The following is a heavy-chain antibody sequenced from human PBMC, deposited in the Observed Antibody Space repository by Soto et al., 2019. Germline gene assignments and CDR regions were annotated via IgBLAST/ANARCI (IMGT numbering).Heavy chain of an antibody. Sequence: ASVKVSCKASGYTFTGYYMHWVRQAPGQGLEWMGWINPNSGGTNYAQKFQGRVTMTRDTSISTAYMELSRLRSDDTAVYYCARALHVWGSYRLAYWGQGTLVTVSS. CDR1: GYTFTGYY. CDR3: ARALHVWGSYRLAY. V-gene: IGHV1-2*02. D-gene: IGHD3-16*02. J-gene: IGHJ4*02. CDR2: INPNSGGT.